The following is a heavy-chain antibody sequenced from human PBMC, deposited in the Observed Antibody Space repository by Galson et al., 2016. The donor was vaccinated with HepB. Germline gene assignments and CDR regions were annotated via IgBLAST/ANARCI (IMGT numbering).Heavy chain of an antibody. D-gene: IGHD3-22*01. CDR1: GGSIISSGFY. Sequence: TMSLTCTVSGGSIISSGFYWNWIRQYPGKGREWFGTIYYSGNTYYNSSPKSRLLMSRDTSKKQFSLRLRSVTASDTAVDYCARDRASSGYSTYDNVFDIWGPGTMVTVSS. CDR2: IYYSGNT. V-gene: IGHV4-31*03. CDR3: ARDRASSGYSTYDNVFDI. J-gene: IGHJ3*02.